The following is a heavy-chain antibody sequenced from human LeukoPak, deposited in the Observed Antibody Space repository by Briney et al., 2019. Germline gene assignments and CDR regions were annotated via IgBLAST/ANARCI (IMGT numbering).Heavy chain of an antibody. J-gene: IGHJ4*02. Sequence: PGGSLRLSCGASGFTFSSYAMSWVRQAPGKGLEWVSSISGNGDDTAYADSVKGRRNISRDTSKNTVYLQIESLKAEDTAIYCCARDYPGDWIPWADYFDHWGQGTLVTVSS. V-gene: IGHV3-23*01. D-gene: IGHD1-1*01. CDR3: ARDYPGDWIPWADYFDH. CDR2: ISGNGDDT. CDR1: GFTFSSYA.